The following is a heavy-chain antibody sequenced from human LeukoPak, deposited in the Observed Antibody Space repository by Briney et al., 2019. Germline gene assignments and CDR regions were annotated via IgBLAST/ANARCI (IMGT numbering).Heavy chain of an antibody. J-gene: IGHJ4*02. CDR3: AKGTGYGSSWYNDY. CDR2: ISGSGGTT. CDR1: GYTFSSYA. D-gene: IGHD6-13*01. V-gene: IGHV3-23*01. Sequence: SCKASGYTFSSYAMSWVRQAPGKGLEWVSTISGSGGTTYYADSVKGRFTISRDNSKNTLYLQMNSLRAEDTAVYYCAKGTGYGSSWYNDYWGQGTLVTVSS.